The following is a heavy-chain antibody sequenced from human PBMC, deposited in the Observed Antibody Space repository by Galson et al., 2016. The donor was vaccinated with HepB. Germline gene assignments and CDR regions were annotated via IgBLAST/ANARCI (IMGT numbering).Heavy chain of an antibody. J-gene: IGHJ5*02. V-gene: IGHV3-21*06. CDR1: GFTFSSYG. D-gene: IGHD3-16*01. CDR2: ISSTSNYI. Sequence: SLRLSCAASGFTFSSYGMHWVRQAPGKGLEWVAFISSTSNYIYYGDSVKGRFTISRDNAKNSLYLQMNSLRAEDTAVYYCARDEGAAWGQGTLVSVSS. CDR3: ARDEGAA.